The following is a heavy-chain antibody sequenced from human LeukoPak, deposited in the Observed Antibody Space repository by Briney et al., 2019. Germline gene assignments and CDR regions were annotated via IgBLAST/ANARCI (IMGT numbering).Heavy chain of an antibody. J-gene: IGHJ6*02. D-gene: IGHD3-9*01. CDR1: GFTFSSYA. CDR2: ISGSGGST. Sequence: GGSLRLSCAASGFTFSSYAMSWVRQAPGKGLEWVSAISGSGGSTYYADSVKGRFTISRDNSKNTLYLQMNSLRAEDTAVYYCAKRILTGYSLFYYYGMDVWGQGTTVTVSS. CDR3: AKRILTGYSLFYYYGMDV. V-gene: IGHV3-23*01.